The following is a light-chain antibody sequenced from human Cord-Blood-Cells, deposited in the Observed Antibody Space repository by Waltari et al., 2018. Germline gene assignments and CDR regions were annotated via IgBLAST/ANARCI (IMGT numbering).Light chain of an antibody. CDR2: DVS. CDR3: SSYTSSSTWV. CDR1: SSDVGGYNY. V-gene: IGLV2-14*01. J-gene: IGLJ3*02. Sequence: QSALTQPASVSGSPGQSITISFTVTSSDVGGYNYVSWYQQHPGKAPTLMLYDVSKRPSGVSNRFSGSKSGNTASLTISGLQAEDEADYYCSSYTSSSTWVFGGGTKLTVL.